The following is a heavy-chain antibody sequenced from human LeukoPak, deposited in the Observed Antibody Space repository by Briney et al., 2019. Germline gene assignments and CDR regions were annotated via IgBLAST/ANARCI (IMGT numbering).Heavy chain of an antibody. CDR3: ASHYYGMDV. Sequence: SETLSLTCTVSGGSISSSSYYWGWIRQPPGKGLEWTGSIYYSGSTYYNPSLKSRVTISADPSKNQFSLKVRSATAADTAVYYCASHYYGMDVWGQGTTVTVSS. CDR2: IYYSGST. CDR1: GGSISSSSYY. J-gene: IGHJ6*02. V-gene: IGHV4-39*01.